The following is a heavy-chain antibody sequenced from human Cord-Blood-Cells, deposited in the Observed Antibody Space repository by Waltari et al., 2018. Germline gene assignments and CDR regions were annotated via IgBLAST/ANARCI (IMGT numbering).Heavy chain of an antibody. CDR1: GFPFSSYE. D-gene: IGHD2-21*02. Sequence: EVQLVESGGGLVQPGGSLRLSCAASGFPFSSYEMNWVRQAPGKGLEGVSYISSSGSTIYYADSGKGRFTIARDNAKNSLYLQMNSLRAEDTAVYYCARDKYCGGDCYSGGDAFDIWGQGTMVTVSS. CDR2: ISSSGSTI. CDR3: ARDKYCGGDCYSGGDAFDI. V-gene: IGHV3-48*03. J-gene: IGHJ3*02.